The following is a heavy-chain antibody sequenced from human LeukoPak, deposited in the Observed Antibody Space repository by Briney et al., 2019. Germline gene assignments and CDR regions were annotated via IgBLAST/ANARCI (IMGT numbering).Heavy chain of an antibody. CDR1: GFTFSSYS. CDR3: ARDLSGGSGMDV. J-gene: IGHJ6*02. CDR2: ISSSSSTI. Sequence: GGSLRLSCAASGFTFSSYSMNWVRQAPGKWLEWVSYISSSSSTIYYADSVKGRFTISRDNAKNSLYLQMNSLRAEDTAVYYCARDLSGGSGMDVWGQGTTVTVSS. D-gene: IGHD3-10*01. V-gene: IGHV3-48*01.